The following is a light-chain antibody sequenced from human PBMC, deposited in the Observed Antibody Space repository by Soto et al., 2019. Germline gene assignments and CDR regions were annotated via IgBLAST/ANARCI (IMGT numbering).Light chain of an antibody. Sequence: QSALTQPASVSGSPGQSITISCTGTSSDVGASKYVSWYQQHPGKAPKLMIYEVSNRPSGVSNRFSGSKSGNTASLTTSGLQAEDEADYYCSSYTSTITVLFGGGTKLTVL. CDR3: SSYTSTITVL. J-gene: IGLJ2*01. V-gene: IGLV2-14*01. CDR1: SSDVGASKY. CDR2: EVS.